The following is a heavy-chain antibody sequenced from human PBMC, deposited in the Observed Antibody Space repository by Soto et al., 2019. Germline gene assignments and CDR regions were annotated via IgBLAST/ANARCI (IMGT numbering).Heavy chain of an antibody. D-gene: IGHD2-15*01. J-gene: IGHJ3*02. CDR3: ARGHEIGGKSDAYDT. CDR2: IIPFFGTS. Sequence: QVQLVQSGAEVKKPGSSVKVSCKASGGNFRSESINWVRQAPGQGLEWMGGIIPFFGTSDYAQKFQGRLRITADEPTPTAYMKLSGLRSQNTAVYYPARGHEIGGKSDAYDTWGKGKMVTVSS. CDR1: GGNFRSES. V-gene: IGHV1-69*12.